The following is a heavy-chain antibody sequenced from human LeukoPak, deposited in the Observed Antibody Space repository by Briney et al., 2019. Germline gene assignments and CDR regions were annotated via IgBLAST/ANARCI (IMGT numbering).Heavy chain of an antibody. CDR1: GGSISSCTYS. Sequence: SETLSLTCSVSGGSISSCTYSWGWIRQPAGKGLEWIGRIYTSGSTNYNPSLKSRVTMSVDTSKNQFSLKLSSVTAADTAVYYCARNGGNSDYWGQGTLVTVSS. D-gene: IGHD4-23*01. CDR2: IYTSGST. V-gene: IGHV4-61*02. J-gene: IGHJ4*02. CDR3: ARNGGNSDY.